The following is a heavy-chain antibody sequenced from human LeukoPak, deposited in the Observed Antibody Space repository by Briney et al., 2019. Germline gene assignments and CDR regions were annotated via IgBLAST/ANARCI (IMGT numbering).Heavy chain of an antibody. D-gene: IGHD4-23*01. V-gene: IGHV3-30*04. J-gene: IGHJ2*01. CDR3: AKNNDYGGSYWYFDL. CDR2: MSYDGSYK. CDR1: GFTFSSYA. Sequence: GSLRLSCAASGFTFSSYAMYWVRQAPGKGLEWVAVMSYDGSYKYYEDSVKGRFTISRDSSKNTLYLQMSSLRDEDTAVYYCAKNNDYGGSYWYFDLWGRGTLVTVSS.